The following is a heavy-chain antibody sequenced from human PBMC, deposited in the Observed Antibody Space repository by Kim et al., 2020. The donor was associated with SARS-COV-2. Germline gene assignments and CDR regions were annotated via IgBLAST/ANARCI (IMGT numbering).Heavy chain of an antibody. CDR1: GGSFSGYY. D-gene: IGHD2-2*02. CDR2: INHSGST. J-gene: IGHJ6*03. Sequence: SETLSLTCAVYGGSFSGYYWSWIRQPPGKGLEWIGEINHSGSTNYNPSLKSRVTISVDTSKNQFSLKLSSVTAADTAVYYCARGLAHCSSTSCYIPGYY. V-gene: IGHV4-34*01. CDR3: ARGLAHCSSTSCYIPGYY.